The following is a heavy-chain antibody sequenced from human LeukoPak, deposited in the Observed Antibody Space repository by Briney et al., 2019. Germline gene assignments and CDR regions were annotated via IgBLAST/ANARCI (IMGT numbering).Heavy chain of an antibody. CDR3: ATVTYDSSGYHKLNWFDP. CDR1: GYTLTELS. D-gene: IGHD3-22*01. Sequence: ASVKVSCKVSGYTLTELSMHWVRQAPGKGLEWMGGFDPEDGETIYAQKFQGRVTMTEDTSTDTAYMELSSLRSEDTAVYYCATVTYDSSGYHKLNWFDPWGQGTLVTVSS. CDR2: FDPEDGET. V-gene: IGHV1-24*01. J-gene: IGHJ5*02.